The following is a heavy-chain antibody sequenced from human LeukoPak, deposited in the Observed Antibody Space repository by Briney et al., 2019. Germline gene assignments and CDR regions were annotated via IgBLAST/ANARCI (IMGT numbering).Heavy chain of an antibody. CDR3: AKGYYDFWSGYYMPGGMDV. V-gene: IGHV3-30*18. J-gene: IGHJ6*02. CDR2: ISYDGSNK. D-gene: IGHD3-3*01. CDR1: GFTFSSYG. Sequence: GRSLRLSCAASGFTFSSYGMHWVRQAPGKGPEWVALISYDGSNKYYADSVKGRFTIYRDNSKNTLYLQMNSLRAEDTAVYCCAKGYYDFWSGYYMPGGMDVWGQGTTVTVSS.